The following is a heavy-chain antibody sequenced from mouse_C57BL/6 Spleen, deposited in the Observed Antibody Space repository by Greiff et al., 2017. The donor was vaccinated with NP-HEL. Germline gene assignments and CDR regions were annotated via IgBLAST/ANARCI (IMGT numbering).Heavy chain of an antibody. J-gene: IGHJ3*01. D-gene: IGHD1-1*01. V-gene: IGHV1-80*01. CDR3: AREGSYGSAWFAY. Sequence: QVQLQQSGAELVKPGASVKISCKASGYAFSSYWMNWVKQRPGKGLEWIGQIYPGDGDTNYNGKFKGKATLTADKSSSTAYMQLSSLTSEDSAVYFCAREGSYGSAWFAYWGQGTLVTVSA. CDR1: GYAFSSYW. CDR2: IYPGDGDT.